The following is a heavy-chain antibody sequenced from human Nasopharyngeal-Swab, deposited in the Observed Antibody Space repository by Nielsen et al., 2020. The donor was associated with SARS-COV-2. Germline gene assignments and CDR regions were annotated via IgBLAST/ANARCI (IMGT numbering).Heavy chain of an antibody. Sequence: ASVKVSCKASGYTFTGYYMNWVRQAPGQGLEWMGRINPNSGGTNYAQKFQGRVTMTRDTSISTAYMELSRLRSDDTAVYYCASPYCSDGVCYSRAGFDYWGQGTLVTVSS. CDR2: INPNSGGT. CDR1: GYTFTGYY. CDR3: ASPYCSDGVCYSRAGFDY. V-gene: IGHV1-2*06. J-gene: IGHJ4*02. D-gene: IGHD2-8*01.